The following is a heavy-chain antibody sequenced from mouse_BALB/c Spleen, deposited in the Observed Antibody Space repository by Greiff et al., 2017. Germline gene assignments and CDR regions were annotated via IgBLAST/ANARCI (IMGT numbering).Heavy chain of an antibody. CDR3: ARGGGSYYFDY. Sequence: QVQLQQPGAELVMPGASVKMSCKASGYTFTSYNMHWVKQTPGQGLEWIGAIYPGNGDTSYNQKFKGKATLTADKSSSTAYMQLSSLTSEDSAVYYCARGGGSYYFDYWRQGTTLTVSS. J-gene: IGHJ2*01. V-gene: IGHV1-12*01. CDR2: IYPGNGDT. CDR1: GYTFTSYN.